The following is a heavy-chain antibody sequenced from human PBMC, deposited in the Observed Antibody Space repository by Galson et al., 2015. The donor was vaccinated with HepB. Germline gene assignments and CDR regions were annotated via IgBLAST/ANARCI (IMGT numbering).Heavy chain of an antibody. J-gene: IGHJ6*03. V-gene: IGHV3-30-3*01. D-gene: IGHD3-3*01. Sequence: SLRLSCAASGFTFSSYAMHWVRQAPGKGLEWVAVISYDGSNKYYADSVKGRFTISRDNFKNTLYLQMNSLRAEDTAVYYCARDLYDFWSGLYYYYYMDVWGKGTTVTVSS. CDR1: GFTFSSYA. CDR3: ARDLYDFWSGLYYYYYMDV. CDR2: ISYDGSNK.